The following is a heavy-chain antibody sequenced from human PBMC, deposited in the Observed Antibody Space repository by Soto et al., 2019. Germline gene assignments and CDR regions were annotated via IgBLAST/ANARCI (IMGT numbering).Heavy chain of an antibody. CDR2: IYYSGST. CDR1: GGSISSYY. D-gene: IGHD1-20*01. Sequence: SETLSLTCTVSGGSISSYYWSWIRQPPGKGLERIGYIYYSGSTNYNPSLKSRVTISVDTSKNQFSLKLSSVTAADTAVYYCARSFYNWNDFTYYFDYWGQGTLVTVSS. CDR3: ARSFYNWNDFTYYFDY. V-gene: IGHV4-59*01. J-gene: IGHJ4*02.